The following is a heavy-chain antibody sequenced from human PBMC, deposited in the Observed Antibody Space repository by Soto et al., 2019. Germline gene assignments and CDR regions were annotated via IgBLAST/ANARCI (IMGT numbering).Heavy chain of an antibody. V-gene: IGHV3-33*01. J-gene: IGHJ4*02. CDR2: IWYDGSEK. CDR1: GFSFSGYG. CDR3: AIDGFLAY. Sequence: QVQLVQSGGGVVQPGRSLRLSCAASGFSFSGYGLHWVRQAPGKGLEWVAVIWYDGSEKYYADSVKGRFTISRDNSKNTLFLQMNSLRVEDTAFYYCAIDGFLAYWGQGTLLTVSS.